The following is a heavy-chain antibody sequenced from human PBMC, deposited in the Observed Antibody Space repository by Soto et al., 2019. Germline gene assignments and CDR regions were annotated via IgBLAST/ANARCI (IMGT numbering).Heavy chain of an antibody. Sequence: QVQLVQSGAEVKKPGASVKVSCKASGYTFTSYGISWVRQAPGQGLEWMGWISAYNGNTNYAQKLQGRVTMTTDTATSTAYMERRSLRSDDTAVYYCASRGGYCSSTSCANDAFYIWGQGTMVTVSS. V-gene: IGHV1-18*01. D-gene: IGHD2-2*01. CDR1: GYTFTSYG. CDR3: ASRGGYCSSTSCANDAFYI. CDR2: ISAYNGNT. J-gene: IGHJ3*02.